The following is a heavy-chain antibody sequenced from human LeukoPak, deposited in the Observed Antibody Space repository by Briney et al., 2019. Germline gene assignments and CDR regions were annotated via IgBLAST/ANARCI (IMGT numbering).Heavy chain of an antibody. J-gene: IGHJ6*02. CDR2: IKQDGSEK. D-gene: IGHD3-10*01. Sequence: GGSLRLSCAASGFTFSSYAMSWVRQAPGKGLEWVVNIKQDGSEKYYVDSVKGRFTISRDNAKNSLYLQMNSLRAEDTAVYYCARDSPLLWFGESIDYYYGMDVWGQGTTVTVSS. CDR3: ARDSPLLWFGESIDYYYGMDV. V-gene: IGHV3-7*01. CDR1: GFTFSSYA.